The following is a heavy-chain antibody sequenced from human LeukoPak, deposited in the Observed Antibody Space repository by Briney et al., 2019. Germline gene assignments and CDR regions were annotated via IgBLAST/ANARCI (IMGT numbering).Heavy chain of an antibody. CDR1: AFTFSRSG. CDR3: VAGERGYYDRTGNDAFDI. V-gene: IGHV3-30*19. CDR2: ISYDGSNK. Sequence: PEGSLRLSCVASAFTFSRSGMHWVRQAPGKGLEWVAVISYDGSNKYHADSVKGRFTISRDNSKNTLYLQMNSLRAEDTAVYYCVAGERGYYDRTGNDAFDIWGQGTMVTVSS. D-gene: IGHD3-22*01. J-gene: IGHJ3*02.